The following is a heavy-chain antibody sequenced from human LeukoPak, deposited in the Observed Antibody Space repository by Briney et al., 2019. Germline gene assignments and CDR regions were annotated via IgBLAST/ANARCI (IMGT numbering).Heavy chain of an antibody. CDR3: ARDSSYYGSGSYRN. Sequence: PGGSLRLSRAASGFTVSSNYMSWVRQAPGKGLEWVSVIYSGGSTYYADSVKGRFTISRDNSKNTLYLQMNSLRAEDTAVYYCARDSSYYGSGSYRNWGQGTLVTVSS. D-gene: IGHD3-10*01. J-gene: IGHJ4*02. CDR2: IYSGGST. CDR1: GFTVSSNY. V-gene: IGHV3-66*01.